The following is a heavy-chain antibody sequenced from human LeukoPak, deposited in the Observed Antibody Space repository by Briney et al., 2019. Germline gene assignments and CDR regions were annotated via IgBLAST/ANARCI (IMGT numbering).Heavy chain of an antibody. D-gene: IGHD6-19*01. J-gene: IGHJ4*02. Sequence: GGSLRLSCAASGFTFSSYWMQWVREAPGKGLVWLSRINSDGSSTTYADSVKGRFTISRDNAKNTLYLQMNSLRAEDTAVYYCARVFSGWYFYFDNWGQGTLVTVSS. CDR1: GFTFSSYW. V-gene: IGHV3-74*01. CDR3: ARVFSGWYFYFDN. CDR2: INSDGSST.